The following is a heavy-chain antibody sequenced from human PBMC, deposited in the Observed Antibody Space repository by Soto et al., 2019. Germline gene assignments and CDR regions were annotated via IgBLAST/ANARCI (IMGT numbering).Heavy chain of an antibody. Sequence: PGWSLKLSCVASGVTLIISVMGWILQAPGKWLEWVANINQDGGVTYYVDSVEGRFTISRDNTKDSLYLQMNSLRGEDTAIYYCARYYRGSGRYFFDYWGQGPLVTVSS. D-gene: IGHD6-19*01. V-gene: IGHV3-7*03. J-gene: IGHJ4*02. CDR1: GVTLIISV. CDR2: INQDGGVT. CDR3: ARYYRGSGRYFFDY.